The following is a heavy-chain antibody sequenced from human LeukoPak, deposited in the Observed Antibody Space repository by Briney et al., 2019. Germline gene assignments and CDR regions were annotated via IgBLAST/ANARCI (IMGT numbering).Heavy chain of an antibody. CDR1: GYTFTSYY. D-gene: IGHD6-19*01. J-gene: IGHJ4*02. Sequence: ASVKVSCKASGYTFTSYYMHWVRQAPGQGLERMGIINPSGGSTSYAQKFQGRVTMTRDTSTSTVYMELSSLRSEDTAVYYCARTGYSSGWYGNRLFDYWGQGTLVTVSS. CDR3: ARTGYSSGWYGNRLFDY. V-gene: IGHV1-46*01. CDR2: INPSGGST.